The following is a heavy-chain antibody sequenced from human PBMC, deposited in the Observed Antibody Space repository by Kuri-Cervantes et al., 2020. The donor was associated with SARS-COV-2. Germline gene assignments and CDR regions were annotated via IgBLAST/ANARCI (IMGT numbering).Heavy chain of an antibody. J-gene: IGHJ4*02. Sequence: SCKASGYTFTSYGMHWARRAPGKGLEWVAFIRYDGSNKYYADSVKGRFTISRDNSKNTLYLQMNSLGVEDTAVYYCANSFYDTSSVPRLDYWGQGTLVTVSS. CDR3: ANSFYDTSSVPRLDY. CDR1: GYTFTSYG. CDR2: IRYDGSNK. V-gene: IGHV3-30*02. D-gene: IGHD2/OR15-2a*01.